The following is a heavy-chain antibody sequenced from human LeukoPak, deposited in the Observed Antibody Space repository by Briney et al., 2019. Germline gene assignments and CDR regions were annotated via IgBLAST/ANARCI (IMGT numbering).Heavy chain of an antibody. Sequence: PSETLSLTCAVYGGSFSGYYWSWIRQPPGKGLEWIGEINHSGSTNYNPSLKSRVTISVDTSKNQFSLKLSSVTAADTAVYYCARRVVAATLGGYFDYWGQGTLVTVSS. V-gene: IGHV4-34*01. J-gene: IGHJ4*02. CDR1: GGSFSGYY. CDR2: INHSGST. CDR3: ARRVVAATLGGYFDY. D-gene: IGHD2-15*01.